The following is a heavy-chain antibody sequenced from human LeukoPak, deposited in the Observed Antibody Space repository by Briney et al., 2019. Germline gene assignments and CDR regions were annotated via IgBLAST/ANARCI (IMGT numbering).Heavy chain of an antibody. CDR3: AVSYGDYGTLGY. V-gene: IGHV1-18*01. Sequence: ASVKVSCKASGYTFTSYGISWVRQAPGQGLEWMGWISTYNGNTNYAQKLQGRVTMTTDTSTSTAYMELRSLRSDDTAVYYCAVSYGDYGTLGYWGQGTLVTVSS. CDR2: ISTYNGNT. J-gene: IGHJ4*02. D-gene: IGHD4-17*01. CDR1: GYTFTSYG.